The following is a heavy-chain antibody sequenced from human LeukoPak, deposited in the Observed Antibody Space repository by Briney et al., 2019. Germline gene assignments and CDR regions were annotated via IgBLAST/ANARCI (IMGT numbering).Heavy chain of an antibody. J-gene: IGHJ4*02. D-gene: IGHD3-22*01. V-gene: IGHV3-7*01. Sequence: GGSLRLSCAASGFTFSSYWMSWVRQAPGKGLEWVANIKQDGSEKYFVDSVKGRFTISRDNAKNSLYLQMNSLRAEDTALYYCARETTYYFDSSVYYGPDFFDYWGQGTLVTVSS. CDR3: ARETTYYFDSSVYYGPDFFDY. CDR2: IKQDGSEK. CDR1: GFTFSSYW.